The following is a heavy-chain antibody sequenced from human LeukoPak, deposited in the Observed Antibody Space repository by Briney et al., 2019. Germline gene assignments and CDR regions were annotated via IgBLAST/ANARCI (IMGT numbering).Heavy chain of an antibody. J-gene: IGHJ4*02. CDR2: IYYSGST. V-gene: IGHV4-30-4*08. CDR1: GGSISSGDYY. CDR3: ARSTSKYSSSWYPPFDY. Sequence: PSETLSLTCTVSGGSISSGDYYWSWIRQPPGKGLEWIGYIYYSGSTYYNPSLKSRVTISVDTSKNQFSLKLSSVTATDTAVYYCARSTSKYSSSWYPPFDYWGQGTLVTVSS. D-gene: IGHD6-13*01.